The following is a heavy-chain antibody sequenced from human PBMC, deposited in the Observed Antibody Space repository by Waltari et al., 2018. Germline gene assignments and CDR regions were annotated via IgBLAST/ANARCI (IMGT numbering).Heavy chain of an antibody. V-gene: IGHV3-48*03. J-gene: IGHJ4*02. CDR2: ISSSGSTI. CDR3: ARGDNYYDSSGCPFDY. CDR1: GFTFSSYE. Sequence: EVQLVESGGGLVQPGGSLRLSCAASGFTFSSYEMNWVRQAPGMGLEWVSYISSSGSTIYYADSVKGRFTISRDNAKNSLYLQMNSLRAEDTAVYYCARGDNYYDSSGCPFDYWGQGTLVTVSS. D-gene: IGHD3-22*01.